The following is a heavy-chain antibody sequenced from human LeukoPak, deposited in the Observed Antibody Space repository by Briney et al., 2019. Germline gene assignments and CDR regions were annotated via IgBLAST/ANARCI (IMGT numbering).Heavy chain of an antibody. D-gene: IGHD3-22*01. V-gene: IGHV4-4*07. CDR2: IYTSGGT. CDR1: GDSISSYY. J-gene: IGHJ5*01. Sequence: SETLSLTCTVSGDSISSYYWTWIRQPAGKGLEWIGRIYTSGGTNYNPSLKSRVTMSIDTSKNQFSLKLSSVTAADTAVYYCVRAGPVDRGTWFDSWGQGTLVTVSS. CDR3: VRAGPVDRGTWFDS.